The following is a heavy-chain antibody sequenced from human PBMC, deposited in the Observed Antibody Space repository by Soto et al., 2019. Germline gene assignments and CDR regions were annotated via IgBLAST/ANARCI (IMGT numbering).Heavy chain of an antibody. V-gene: IGHV3-30*18. Sequence: QVQLVESGGGVVQPGRSLRLSCAASGFSFSAFGMHWVRQAPGKGLERIAVISNDGKSEHYADSVKGRFTISRDNSKNTLYLQMSRLSVEDTAVYYCAKTITTVGVSSTGRGALLENWGQGIQVSVSS. CDR3: AKTITTVGVSSTGRGALLEN. CDR1: GFSFSAFG. J-gene: IGHJ4*02. D-gene: IGHD3-3*01. CDR2: ISNDGKSE.